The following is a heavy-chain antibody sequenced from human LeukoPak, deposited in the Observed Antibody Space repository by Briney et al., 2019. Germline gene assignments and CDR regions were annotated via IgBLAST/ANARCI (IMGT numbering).Heavy chain of an antibody. CDR2: FRGSGGRT. CDR3: AKEMVRYYYGSGSPGFDY. CDR1: GFTFSSYG. V-gene: IGHV3-23*01. Sequence: GGSLRLSCEASGFTFSSYGIGWVRQAPGKGLEWVSVFRGSGGRTYYADSVKGRFTISRDNSKNTLYLQMNNLRAGDTAVYYCAKEMVRYYYGSGSPGFDYWGQGTLVTVSS. J-gene: IGHJ4*02. D-gene: IGHD3-10*01.